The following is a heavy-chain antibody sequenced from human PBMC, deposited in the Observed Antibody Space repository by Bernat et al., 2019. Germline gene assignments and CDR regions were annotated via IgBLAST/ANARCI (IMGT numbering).Heavy chain of an antibody. CDR2: IYYSGST. D-gene: IGHD2-2*01. CDR3: SRVPATARIFDY. CDR1: GGSISSSSYY. Sequence: QLQLQESGPGLVKPSETLSLTCTVSGGSISSSSYYWGWIRQPPGKGLEWIGSIYYSGSTYYNPSLQSRVTISVDTSNNHFALSLGFVTDADSAVYYCSRVPATARIFDYWSQGTLLTVSS. V-gene: IGHV4-39*02. J-gene: IGHJ4*02.